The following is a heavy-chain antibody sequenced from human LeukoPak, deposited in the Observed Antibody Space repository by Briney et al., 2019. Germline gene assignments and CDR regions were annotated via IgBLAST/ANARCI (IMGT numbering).Heavy chain of an antibody. V-gene: IGHV3-7*01. D-gene: IGHD5-24*01. CDR3: ATISAQTFDI. CDR2: IKPDGIDK. J-gene: IGHJ3*02. CDR1: GFTFRSHW. Sequence: GGSVRLSCVGSGFTFRSHWVNWVRQSPGKGLEWVANIKPDGIDKYYVDSARGRFTVSRDNAKNSAFLQMTSLRAEDTAIYYCATISAQTFDIWGQGTLVSV.